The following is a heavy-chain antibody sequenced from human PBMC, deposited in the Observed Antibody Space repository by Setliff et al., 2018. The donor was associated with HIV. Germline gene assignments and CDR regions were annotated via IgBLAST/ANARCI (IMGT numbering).Heavy chain of an antibody. CDR3: AKVRLMFLDDAFDI. CDR2: IYPGDSDT. CDR1: GYRFTDYW. J-gene: IGHJ3*02. V-gene: IGHV5-51*01. D-gene: IGHD5-12*01. Sequence: PGESLKISCRGSGYRFTDYWIGWVRQMPGKGLEWMGVIYPGDSDTRYNPSFQGQVAISADKSTSTAYLQWSSLKASDTAMYYCAKVRLMFLDDAFDIRGQGTMVTVS.